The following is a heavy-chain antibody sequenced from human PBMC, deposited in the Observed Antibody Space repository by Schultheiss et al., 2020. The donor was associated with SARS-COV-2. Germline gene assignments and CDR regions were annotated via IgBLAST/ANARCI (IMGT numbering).Heavy chain of an antibody. V-gene: IGHV3-21*04. CDR3: AKAEGLRFAFDI. D-gene: IGHD4-17*01. CDR1: GFTFSSYS. Sequence: GGSLRLSCAASGFTFSSYSMNWVRQAPGKGLVWVSHINNDGSDTNYADSVKGRFTISRDNAKNSLYLQMNSLRAEDTAVYYCAKAEGLRFAFDIWGQGTMVTVSS. CDR2: INNDGSDT. J-gene: IGHJ3*02.